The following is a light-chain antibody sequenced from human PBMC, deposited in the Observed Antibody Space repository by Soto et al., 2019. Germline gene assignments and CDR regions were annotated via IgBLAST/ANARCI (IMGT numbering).Light chain of an antibody. Sequence: QSALTQPRSVSGSPGQSVTISCTGTSSDVGGYDFVSWHQQHPGKAPKVMIFDVNKRPSGVPGRFSGSKSGNTASLTISGLRAEDEADYYCCSCAGSYKDHYVFGTGTKLTVL. V-gene: IGLV2-11*01. CDR1: SSDVGGYDF. CDR2: DVN. J-gene: IGLJ1*01. CDR3: CSCAGSYKDHYV.